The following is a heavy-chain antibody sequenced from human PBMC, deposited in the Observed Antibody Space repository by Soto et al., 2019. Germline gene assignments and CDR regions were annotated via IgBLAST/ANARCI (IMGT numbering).Heavy chain of an antibody. CDR3: ARAVLVRGLFWFDT. Sequence: ASVKVSCKASGYTFTSYGISWVRQAPGQGLEWMGWISAYNGNTNYAQKLQGRVTMTTDTSTSTAYMELRSLRSDDTDVYSCARAVLVRGLFWFDTWGQGTLVTVSS. D-gene: IGHD3-10*01. J-gene: IGHJ5*02. V-gene: IGHV1-18*01. CDR1: GYTFTSYG. CDR2: ISAYNGNT.